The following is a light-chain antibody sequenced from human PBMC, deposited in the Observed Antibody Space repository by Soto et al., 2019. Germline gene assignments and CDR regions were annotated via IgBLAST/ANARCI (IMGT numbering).Light chain of an antibody. J-gene: IGKJ1*01. Sequence: EIVMTLSPATLSVSPGERATLSCRASQSVSGYIGWYQQKPGQAPRLLIYGASNRATGIPDRFSGSGSGTDFTLTITSLQSEDFAVYYCQQYNSWPRTFGQGTKVDIK. CDR2: GAS. CDR3: QQYNSWPRT. CDR1: QSVSGY. V-gene: IGKV3D-15*01.